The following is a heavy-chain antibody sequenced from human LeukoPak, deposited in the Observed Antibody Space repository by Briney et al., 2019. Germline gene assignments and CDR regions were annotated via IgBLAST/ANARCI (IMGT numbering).Heavy chain of an antibody. CDR1: GFTFSRYS. CDR2: INSKSDTI. D-gene: IGHD3-10*01. J-gene: IGHJ4*02. CDR3: ARETPHSWFGESSMNFDY. Sequence: GGSLRLSCVASGFTFSRYSMNWVRQAPGKGLEWVSYINSKSDTIYYADSVKGRFTISRDNAKSALYLQINSLRAEDTAVYYCARETPHSWFGESSMNFDYWGQGTLVTVSS. V-gene: IGHV3-48*04.